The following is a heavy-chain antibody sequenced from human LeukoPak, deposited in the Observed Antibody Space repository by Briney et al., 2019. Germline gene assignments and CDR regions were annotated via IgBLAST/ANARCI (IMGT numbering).Heavy chain of an antibody. CDR2: IYHSGST. J-gene: IGHJ5*02. Sequence: SETLSLTCAVSGGSISSGGYSWNWIRQPPGKGLEWIGYIYHSGSTYYNPSLKSRVTISVDRSKNQFSLKLSSVTAADTAVYYCARARITMVRGVAADWFDPWGQGTLVTVSS. D-gene: IGHD3-10*01. CDR1: GGSISSGGYS. CDR3: ARARITMVRGVAADWFDP. V-gene: IGHV4-30-2*01.